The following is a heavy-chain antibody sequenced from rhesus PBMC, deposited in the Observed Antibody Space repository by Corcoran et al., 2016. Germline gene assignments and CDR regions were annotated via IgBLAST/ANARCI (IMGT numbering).Heavy chain of an antibody. CDR1: GFTFSRYG. V-gene: IGHV3S5*01. CDR2: INSGGYDR. J-gene: IGHJ4*01. Sequence: EVQVVETGGGLVQPGGSLTLSCVVSGFTFSRYGMRWVRQAPGRGQEGVSAINSGGYDRQYTDSVKGRFTISRDNSKNTVSLQMNSLRTEDTAMYYCVKEVPGSWDYWGQGVLVTVSS. CDR3: VKEVPGSWDY. D-gene: IGHD6-25*01.